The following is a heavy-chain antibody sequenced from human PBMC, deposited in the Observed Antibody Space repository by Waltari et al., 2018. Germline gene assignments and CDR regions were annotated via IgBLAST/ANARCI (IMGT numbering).Heavy chain of an antibody. CDR3: AREQLVGWGAIDY. V-gene: IGHV1-2*05. Sequence: QVQLVQSGAEVKKPGASVKLSCQASGYTFTTFKIQWVRQAPGQGLEWLGRIHPTRDDTKYAKKFQGRLTVTWLTSISTVYMELSGLTSDDTGLYFCAREQLVGWGAIDYWGQGTLVTVSS. D-gene: IGHD1-1*01. CDR2: IHPTRDDT. CDR1: GYTFTTFK. J-gene: IGHJ4*02.